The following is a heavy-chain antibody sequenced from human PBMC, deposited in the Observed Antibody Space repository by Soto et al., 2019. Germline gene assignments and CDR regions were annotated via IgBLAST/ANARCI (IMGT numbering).Heavy chain of an antibody. CDR1: GGTFSNYI. CDR2: MNPYRGDT. V-gene: IGHV1-8*02. J-gene: IGHJ4*02. Sequence: ASVKVSCKASGGTFSNYIINWVRQAPGQGLEWMGWMNPYRGDTGYAQKFQGRVTMTRNTSISTAYMELSSLRSEDTAVYYCARTLYGDNVDYWGQGTLVTVS. CDR3: ARTLYGDNVDY. D-gene: IGHD4-17*01.